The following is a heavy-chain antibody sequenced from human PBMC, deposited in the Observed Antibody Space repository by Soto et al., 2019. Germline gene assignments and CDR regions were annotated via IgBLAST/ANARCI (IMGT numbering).Heavy chain of an antibody. CDR1: GFTFSSFA. CDR3: ASLTSIFEPPEY. V-gene: IGHV3-21*01. J-gene: IGHJ4*02. CDR2: ISSSSSYI. Sequence: VQLVESGGGLVKPGGSLRLSCAASGFTFSSFAMNWVRQAPGKGLEWVSSISSSSSYIYYADSVKGRFTISRDNAKNSLYLQMNSLRAEDTAVYYCASLTSIFEPPEYWGQGTLVTVSS. D-gene: IGHD3-3*01.